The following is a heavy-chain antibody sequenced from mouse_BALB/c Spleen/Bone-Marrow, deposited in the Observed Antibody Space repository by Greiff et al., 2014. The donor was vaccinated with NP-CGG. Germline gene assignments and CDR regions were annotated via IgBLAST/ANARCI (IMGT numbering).Heavy chain of an antibody. CDR2: INPSSGFT. Sequence: VQLQQSAAELARPGASVKMSCKASGYTFTSYTMHWVKQRPGQGLEWIGYINPSSGFTDYNQKFKDETTLTADKSSSTAYMQLSSLTSEGSAVYYCARGDYYGSTYEGFTYWGQGTLVTVSA. V-gene: IGHV1-4*02. J-gene: IGHJ3*01. D-gene: IGHD1-1*01. CDR3: ARGDYYGSTYEGFTY. CDR1: GYTFTSYT.